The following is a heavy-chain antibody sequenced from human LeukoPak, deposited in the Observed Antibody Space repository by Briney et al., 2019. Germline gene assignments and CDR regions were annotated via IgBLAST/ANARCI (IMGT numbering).Heavy chain of an antibody. D-gene: IGHD3-22*01. CDR3: ARSYYDSSGYYNPTWFDP. CDR2: IYYSGST. CDR1: GGSVSSGSYY. J-gene: IGHJ5*02. V-gene: IGHV4-61*01. Sequence: SETLSLTCTVSGGSVSSGSYYWSWVRQPPGKGLEWIGCIYYSGSTNYNPSLKSRVTISVDMSKNQLFLKLSSVTAADTAVYYCARSYYDSSGYYNPTWFDPWGQGTLVTVSS.